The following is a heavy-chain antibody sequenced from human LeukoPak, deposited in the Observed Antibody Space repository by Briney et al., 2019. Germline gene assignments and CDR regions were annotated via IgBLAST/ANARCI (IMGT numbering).Heavy chain of an antibody. J-gene: IGHJ6*03. CDR2: ISSSGSTI. CDR3: ARAGRDGYNFYYYYYYMDV. CDR1: GFTFSDYY. D-gene: IGHD5-24*01. V-gene: IGHV3-11*04. Sequence: GGSLRLSCAASGFTFSDYYMSWIRQAPGKGLEWVSYISSSGSTIYDADSVKGRFTISRDNAKNSLYLQMNSLRAEDTAVYYCARAGRDGYNFYYYYYYMDVWGKGTTVTVSS.